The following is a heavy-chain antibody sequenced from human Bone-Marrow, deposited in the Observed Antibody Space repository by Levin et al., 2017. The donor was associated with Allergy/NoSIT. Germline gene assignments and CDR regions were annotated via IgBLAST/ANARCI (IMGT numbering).Heavy chain of an antibody. CDR2: IYSAGTT. J-gene: IGHJ4*02. Sequence: QAPGKGLEWVSVIYSAGTTYYADSVRGRFTISRDNSKSTLYLQMNSLRAEDTAVYYCARGGATRGSCSGGSCLFDYWGQGTLVTVSS. V-gene: IGHV3-53*01. CDR3: ARGGATRGSCSGGSCLFDY. D-gene: IGHD2-15*01.